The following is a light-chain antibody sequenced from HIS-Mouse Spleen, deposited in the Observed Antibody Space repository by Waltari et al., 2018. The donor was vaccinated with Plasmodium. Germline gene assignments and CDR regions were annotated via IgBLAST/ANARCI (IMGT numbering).Light chain of an antibody. Sequence: SYELTQPPSVSVSPGQTARITCSGDAWTTKYAYSYQQKSGQAPVLVIYEDSKRPSGIPERFSGSSSGTMATLTISGAQVEDEADYYCYSTDSSGNHRVFGGGTKLTVL. CDR2: EDS. CDR1: AWTTKY. J-gene: IGLJ3*02. V-gene: IGLV3-10*01. CDR3: YSTDSSGNHRV.